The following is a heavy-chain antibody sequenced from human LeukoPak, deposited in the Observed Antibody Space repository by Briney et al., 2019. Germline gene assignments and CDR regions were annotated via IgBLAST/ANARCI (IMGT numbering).Heavy chain of an antibody. CDR3: ARIYCSSTSCYDHWDAFDI. CDR1: GGSISSYY. V-gene: IGHV4-59*01. Sequence: SETLSHTCTVSGGSISSYYWSWIRQPPGKGLEWIGYIYYSGSTNYNSSLKSRVTISVDTSKNQFSLKLSSVTAADTAVYYCARIYCSSTSCYDHWDAFDIWGQGTMVTVSS. CDR2: IYYSGST. D-gene: IGHD2-2*01. J-gene: IGHJ3*02.